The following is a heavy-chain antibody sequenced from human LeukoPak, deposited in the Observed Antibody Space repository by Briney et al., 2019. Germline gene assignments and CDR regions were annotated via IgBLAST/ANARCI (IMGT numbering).Heavy chain of an antibody. CDR1: GGTFSSYA. J-gene: IGHJ6*03. V-gene: IGHV1-69*05. CDR2: IIPIFGTA. Sequence: ASVTVSCKASGGTFSSYAISWVRQAPGQGLEWMGGIIPIFGTANYAQKFQGRVTITTDESTSTAYMELSSLRSEDTAVYYCARGDFWSGYYTLGYYYYYMDVWGKGTTVTVSS. CDR3: ARGDFWSGYYTLGYYYYYMDV. D-gene: IGHD3-3*01.